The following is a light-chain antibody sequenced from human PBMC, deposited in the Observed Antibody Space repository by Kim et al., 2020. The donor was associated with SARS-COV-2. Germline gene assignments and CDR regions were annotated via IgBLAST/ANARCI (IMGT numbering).Light chain of an antibody. CDR1: QRVGCNY. CDR2: DAA. V-gene: IGKV3-20*01. CDR3: QQYGSSPWN. Sequence: SPVERATLFCRAMQRVGCNYLAWSQHKPGQPPRHLIYDAASRATGIPDRFSGSEAETDFTLTISRLEPEDFAGYYCQQYGSSPWNFGQGTKLQI. J-gene: IGKJ2*01.